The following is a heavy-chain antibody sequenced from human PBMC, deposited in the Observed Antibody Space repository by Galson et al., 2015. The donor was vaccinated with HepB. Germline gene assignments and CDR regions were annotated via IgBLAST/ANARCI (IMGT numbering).Heavy chain of an antibody. J-gene: IGHJ5*02. CDR3: AHCLGYCTNGVCSEYLNWFDP. CDR1: GFSLSTSGVG. D-gene: IGHD2-8*01. Sequence: PALVKPTQTLTLTCTFSGFSLSTSGVGVGWIRQPPGKALEWLALIYWNDDKRYSPSLKSRLTITKDTSKNQVVLTMTNMDPVDTATYYCAHCLGYCTNGVCSEYLNWFDPWGQGTLVTVSS. V-gene: IGHV2-5*01. CDR2: IYWNDDK.